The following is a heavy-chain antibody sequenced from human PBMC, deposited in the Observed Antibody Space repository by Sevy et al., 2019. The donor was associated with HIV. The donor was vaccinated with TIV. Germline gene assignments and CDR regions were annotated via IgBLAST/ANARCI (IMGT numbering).Heavy chain of an antibody. V-gene: IGHV4-34*01. Sequence: SETLSLTCAVYGGSFSGYYWSWIRQPPGKGLEWIGEINHSGSTNYNPSLKSRVTISGDTFKNQFSLKLSSVTAADTAVYYCARHCSGTSCSHAFDIWGQGTMVTVSS. J-gene: IGHJ3*02. CDR2: INHSGST. D-gene: IGHD2-2*01. CDR3: ARHCSGTSCSHAFDI. CDR1: GGSFSGYY.